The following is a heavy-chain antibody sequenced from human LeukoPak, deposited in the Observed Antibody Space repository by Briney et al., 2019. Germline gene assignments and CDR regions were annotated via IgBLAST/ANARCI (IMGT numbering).Heavy chain of an antibody. CDR3: XXXXXXXXYGLYYYGMDV. CDR2: IWYDGSNK. J-gene: IGHJ6*02. CDR1: GFTFSSYG. D-gene: IGHD4-17*01. V-gene: IGHV3-33*01. Sequence: GGSLRLSCAASGFTFSSYGMHWVRQAPGKGLEWVAVIWYDGSNKYYADSVKGRFTISRDNSKNTLYLQMNSLRAEDTAVYYXXXXXXXXXYGLYYYGMDVWGQGTTVTVSS.